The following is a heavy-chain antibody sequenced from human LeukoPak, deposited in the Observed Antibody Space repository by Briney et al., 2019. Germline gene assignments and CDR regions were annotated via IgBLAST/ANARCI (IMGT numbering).Heavy chain of an antibody. CDR2: IYYSGST. J-gene: IGHJ5*02. Sequence: SETLSLTCTVSGGSISSSSYYWGWTRQPPGKGLEWIGSIYYSGSTYYNPSLKSRVTISVDTSKNQFSLKLSSVTAADTAVYYCARVVALIAVAADNWFDPWGQGTLVTVSS. CDR1: GGSISSSSYY. CDR3: ARVVALIAVAADNWFDP. V-gene: IGHV4-39*07. D-gene: IGHD6-19*01.